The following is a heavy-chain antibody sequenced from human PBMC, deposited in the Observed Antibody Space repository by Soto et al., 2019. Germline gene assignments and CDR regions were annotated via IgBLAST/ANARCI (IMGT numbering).Heavy chain of an antibody. J-gene: IGHJ2*01. V-gene: IGHV3-64D*06. Sequence: GGSLRLSCSASGFTFSSYAMHWVRQAPGKGLEYVSAISSNGGSTYYADSVKGRFTISRDNSKNTLYLQMSSLRAEDTAVYYCVKEYRGYSYGMTPWYFDLWGRGTLVTVSS. CDR2: ISSNGGST. CDR1: GFTFSSYA. D-gene: IGHD5-18*01. CDR3: VKEYRGYSYGMTPWYFDL.